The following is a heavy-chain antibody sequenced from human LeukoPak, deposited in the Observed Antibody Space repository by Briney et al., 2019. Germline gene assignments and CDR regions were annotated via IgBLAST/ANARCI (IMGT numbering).Heavy chain of an antibody. CDR1: GFTFSSYA. J-gene: IGHJ5*02. CDR2: ISSSGGNT. CDR3: ARDPNYGSTWYVNWFDP. D-gene: IGHD6-13*01. V-gene: IGHV3-23*01. Sequence: GGSLRLSCAASGFTFSSYAMSWVRQAPGKGLEWISTISSSGGNTYYTNSVKGRFTISRDSSKNTLYLQMNSLKAEGTAVYSCARDPNYGSTWYVNWFDPWGQGTLVTVSS.